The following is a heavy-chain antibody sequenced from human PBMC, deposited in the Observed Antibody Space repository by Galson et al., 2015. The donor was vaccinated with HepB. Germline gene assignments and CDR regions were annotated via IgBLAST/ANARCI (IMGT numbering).Heavy chain of an antibody. CDR3: AREAYGDYYFDY. D-gene: IGHD4-17*01. J-gene: IGHJ4*02. CDR1: GFTVSNIY. Sequence: SLRLSCAASGFTVSNIYMHWVRQAPGKGLEWVSLIYGGGKALYADSMRGRFTIPRDISKNTVYLQMNSLRAEDTATYYCAREAYGDYYFDYWGQGTLVTGS. V-gene: IGHV3-53*01. CDR2: IYGGGKA.